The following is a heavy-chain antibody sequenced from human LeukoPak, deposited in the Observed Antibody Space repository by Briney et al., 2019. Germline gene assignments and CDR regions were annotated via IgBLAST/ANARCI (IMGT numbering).Heavy chain of an antibody. V-gene: IGHV3-48*02. J-gene: IGHJ4*02. Sequence: GGSLRLSCAVSGLTFSSYNMDWVRQAPGKGLEWVSYISNSGSMIYYADSVKGRFTLSRDNAKNSLYLQMNSLRDEDTAVYYCARGPISGWSADYWGQGTLVTVSS. CDR1: GLTFSSYN. CDR3: ARGPISGWSADY. CDR2: ISNSGSMI. D-gene: IGHD6-19*01.